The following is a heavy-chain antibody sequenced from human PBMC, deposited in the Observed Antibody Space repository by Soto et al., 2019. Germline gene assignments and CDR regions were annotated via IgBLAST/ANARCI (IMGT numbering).Heavy chain of an antibody. CDR1: GGSISTVNYW. V-gene: IGHV4-30-4*01. CDR3: ARGPSGDKFDS. CDR2: NYKGGST. Sequence: QVQLQESGPGLVKPSQTLSLTCTVSGGSISTVNYWWSWIRQSPDMALEWIGHNYKGGSTYKNPSLESRVTMSVDTSKNQLSLTLSSVSAADTAVYYCARGPSGDKFDSWGQGTLVTVSS. J-gene: IGHJ4*02. D-gene: IGHD7-27*01.